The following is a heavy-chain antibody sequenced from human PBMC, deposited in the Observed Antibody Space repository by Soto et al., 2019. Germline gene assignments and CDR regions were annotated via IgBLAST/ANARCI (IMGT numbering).Heavy chain of an antibody. V-gene: IGHV3-7*01. D-gene: IGHD3-10*01. CDR2: IKEDGSDK. CDR3: ASERGSGLPDENWLDS. CDR1: GFTFRSHW. J-gene: IGHJ5*01. Sequence: EVVLVESGGGLVQPGGSLRLSCVASGFTFRSHWMSWVRQAPGKGLEWVANIKEDGSDKYYVDSVKGRFTISRDNDKNSLDRQMNSLRVEDTAVYYCASERGSGLPDENWLDSWGQGTLVTVSS.